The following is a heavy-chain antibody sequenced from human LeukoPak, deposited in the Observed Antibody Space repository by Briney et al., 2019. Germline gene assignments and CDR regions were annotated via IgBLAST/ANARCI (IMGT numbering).Heavy chain of an antibody. D-gene: IGHD2-2*01. Sequence: PGGSLRLSCAASGFTFSSYSMNWVRQAPGKGLEWVSSISSSSSYIYYADSVKGRFTISRDNAKNSLYLQMNSLRAEDTAVYYCARDLVGCSSTSCYGEPWFDPWGQGTLVTVSS. J-gene: IGHJ5*02. CDR3: ARDLVGCSSTSCYGEPWFDP. CDR2: ISSSSSYI. V-gene: IGHV3-21*01. CDR1: GFTFSSYS.